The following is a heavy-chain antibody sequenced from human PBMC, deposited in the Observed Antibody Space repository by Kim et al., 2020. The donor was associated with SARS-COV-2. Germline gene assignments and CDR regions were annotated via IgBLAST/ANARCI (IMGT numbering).Heavy chain of an antibody. V-gene: IGHV4-34*01. CDR1: GASFSGYY. J-gene: IGHJ3*01. CDR3: ARRFDF. CDR2: ITYSAST. Sequence: SETLSLTCAVYGASFSGYYWSWIRQPPGKGLEWIGEITYSASTNYNPSLKSRVTISVDTSKNQFSLKLTSVTAADTAVYYCARRFDFWGQGTMVTISS.